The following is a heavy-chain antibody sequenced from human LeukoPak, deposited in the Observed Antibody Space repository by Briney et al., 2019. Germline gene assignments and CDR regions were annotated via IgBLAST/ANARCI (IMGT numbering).Heavy chain of an antibody. J-gene: IGHJ5*02. D-gene: IGHD6-6*01. CDR3: ARGSNWLDP. CDR2: IYYSGST. Sequence: SETLSPTCTVSGASINNYYWSWIRQPPGKGLEWIGYIYYSGSTNYNASLKSRVTISKDTSKNQISLKLTSVTAADTAVYHCARGSNWLDPWGQGTLVTVSS. CDR1: GASINNYY. V-gene: IGHV4-59*01.